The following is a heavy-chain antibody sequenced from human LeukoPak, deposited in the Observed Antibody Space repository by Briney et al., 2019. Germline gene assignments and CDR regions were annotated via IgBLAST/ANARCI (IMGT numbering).Heavy chain of an antibody. V-gene: IGHV4-39*01. J-gene: IGHJ5*02. CDR1: GGSISSSSYY. CDR2: IYYSGST. CDR3: ARQRGRHITVFEFDP. Sequence: SETLSLTCTVSGGSISSSSYYWGCVRQPPGKGLEWIGSIYYSGSTYYNPSLKSRVTISVDTSKNQFSLKLSSVTAADTAVYYCARQRGRHITVFEFDPWGQGTLVTVSS. D-gene: IGHD3-3*01.